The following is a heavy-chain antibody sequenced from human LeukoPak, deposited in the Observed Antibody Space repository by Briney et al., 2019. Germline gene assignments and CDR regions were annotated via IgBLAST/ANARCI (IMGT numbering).Heavy chain of an antibody. CDR1: RFTFSSYS. J-gene: IGHJ3*02. CDR3: ARDLRLGYYYDSTGYRGGYDAFDI. CDR2: ISSSSSYI. V-gene: IGHV3-21*01. D-gene: IGHD3-22*01. Sequence: KPGGSLRLSCAASRFTFSSYSMNWVRQAPGKGLEWVSSISSSSSYIYYADSVRGRFTISRDNAKNSLYLQLNSLRAGDTAVYYCARDLRLGYYYDSTGYRGGYDAFDIWGQGTMVTVSS.